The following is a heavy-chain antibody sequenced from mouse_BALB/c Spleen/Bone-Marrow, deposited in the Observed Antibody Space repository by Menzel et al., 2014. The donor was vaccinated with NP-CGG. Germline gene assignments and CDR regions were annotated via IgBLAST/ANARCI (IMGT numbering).Heavy chain of an antibody. J-gene: IGHJ2*01. Sequence: QVQLKESGAELASPGASVKMSCKASGYTFTDHTIQWVKQRPGQGLEWIGYVNPRSGYANYNQKFKDKATLTADKSSSTAFMQLSSLTSEDSAVYYCARPKGFALDYWGQGTALTVSS. CDR3: ARPKGFALDY. CDR1: GYTFTDHT. CDR2: VNPRSGYA. V-gene: IGHV1-4*01.